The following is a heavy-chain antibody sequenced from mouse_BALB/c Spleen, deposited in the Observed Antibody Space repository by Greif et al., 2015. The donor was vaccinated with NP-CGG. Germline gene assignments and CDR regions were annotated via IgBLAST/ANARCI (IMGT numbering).Heavy chain of an antibody. Sequence: LVESGAELVKPGASVKLSCKASGYTFTSYYMYWVKQRPGQGLEWIGGINPSSGGTNFNEKFKSKATLTVDKSSSTAYMQLSSLTSEDSAVNYCTTSSGYGYYAMDYWGQGTSVTVSS. CDR3: TTSSGYGYYAMDY. CDR1: GYTFTSYY. CDR2: INPSSGGT. J-gene: IGHJ4*01. D-gene: IGHD3-1*01. V-gene: IGHV1S81*02.